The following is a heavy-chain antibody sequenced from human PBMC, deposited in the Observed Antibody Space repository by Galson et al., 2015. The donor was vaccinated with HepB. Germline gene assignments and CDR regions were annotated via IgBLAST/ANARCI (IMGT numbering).Heavy chain of an antibody. CDR1: GFTFDDYA. V-gene: IGHV3-9*01. CDR3: AKDMGTGAGTPTLFDY. CDR2: ISWNSGST. J-gene: IGHJ4*02. D-gene: IGHD1-1*01. Sequence: SLRLSCAASGFTFDDYAMHWVRQAPGKGLEWVSGISWNSGSTGYADSVKGRFTISIDNAKNSLYLQMNSLRAEDTALYYCAKDMGTGAGTPTLFDYCGQGTLVTASS.